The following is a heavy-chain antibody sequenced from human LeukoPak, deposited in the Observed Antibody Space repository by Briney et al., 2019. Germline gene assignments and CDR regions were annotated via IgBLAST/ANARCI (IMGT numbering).Heavy chain of an antibody. J-gene: IGHJ6*02. D-gene: IGHD1-26*01. CDR3: ARQKWDRLTYYYYGMDV. V-gene: IGHV4-59*08. Sequence: PSETLSLTCTVSGGSISSYYWSWIRQPPGKGLEWIGYIYYSGSTNYNPSLKSRVTISVDTSKNQFSLTLSSVTAADTAVYYCARQKWDRLTYYYYGMDVWGQGTTVTVSS. CDR2: IYYSGST. CDR1: GGSISSYY.